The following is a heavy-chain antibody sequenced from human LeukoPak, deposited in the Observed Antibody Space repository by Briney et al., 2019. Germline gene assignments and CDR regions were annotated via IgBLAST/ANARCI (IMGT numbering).Heavy chain of an antibody. D-gene: IGHD2-15*01. Sequence: RAGGSLRLSCAASGFTFSTSAMSWVRQAPGKGLEYVSAISSNGGSTYYANSVKGRFTISRDNSKNTLYLQMGSLRAEDMAVYYCARGLSHCSGGSCYSYYFDYWGQGTLVTVSS. CDR2: ISSNGGST. V-gene: IGHV3-64*01. CDR1: GFTFSTSA. J-gene: IGHJ4*02. CDR3: ARGLSHCSGGSCYSYYFDY.